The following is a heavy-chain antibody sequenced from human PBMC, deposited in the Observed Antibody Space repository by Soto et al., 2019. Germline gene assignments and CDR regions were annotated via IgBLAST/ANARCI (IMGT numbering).Heavy chain of an antibody. CDR3: ARDTQRGYSGYFDS. V-gene: IGHV4-31*03. CDR1: GGSLSSGGYY. Sequence: QVQLQESGPGLVKPSQTLSLSSTVSGGSLSSGGYYWRWIRQHPGKGLEWIGFIYYSGSTYYNPSLKSRVTISVDTSQNQFSLKLSSVTAADTAVYYCARDTQRGYSGYFDSWGQGTLVTVSS. J-gene: IGHJ4*02. CDR2: IYYSGST. D-gene: IGHD5-12*01.